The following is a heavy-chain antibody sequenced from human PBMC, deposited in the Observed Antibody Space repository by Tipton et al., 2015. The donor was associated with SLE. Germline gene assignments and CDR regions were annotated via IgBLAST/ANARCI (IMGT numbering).Heavy chain of an antibody. J-gene: IGHJ5*02. CDR3: ARDHRTGRFLEWLQWFDP. D-gene: IGHD3-3*01. V-gene: IGHV3-11*04. CDR2: ISSSGSII. CDR1: GFTFSDYY. Sequence: SLRLSCAASGFTFSDYYMSWIRQAPGKGLEWVSYISSSGSIIYYADSVKGRFTISRDNAKNSLYLQMNSLRAEDTAVYYCARDHRTGRFLEWLQWFDPWGQGTLVTVSS.